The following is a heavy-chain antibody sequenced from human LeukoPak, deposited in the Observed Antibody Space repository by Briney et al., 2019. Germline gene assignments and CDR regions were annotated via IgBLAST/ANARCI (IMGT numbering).Heavy chain of an antibody. V-gene: IGHV3-48*03. Sequence: GSQRLSCAASGINFSSFEMNWDRQAPGEGLEWVSYNSSSGSTIFYADSVKGRFTISRDNAKNSLYLQMNSLRAEDTAVYFCAKDQTPYYWGQGTLVTVSS. CDR1: GINFSSFE. CDR3: AKDQTPYY. J-gene: IGHJ4*02. CDR2: NSSSGSTI.